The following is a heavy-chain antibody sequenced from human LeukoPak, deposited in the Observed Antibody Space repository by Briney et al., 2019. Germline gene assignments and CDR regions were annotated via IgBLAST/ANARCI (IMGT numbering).Heavy chain of an antibody. CDR2: FDPEDGET. V-gene: IGHV1-24*01. D-gene: IGHD3-22*01. J-gene: IGHJ6*02. CDR1: GYTLTELS. Sequence: ASVKVSCKVSGYTLTELSMRWVRQAPGKGLEWMGGFDPEDGETIYAQKFQGRVTMTEDTSTDTAYMELSSLRSEDSAVYYCATGSGYSYYYYYYGMDVWGQGTTVTVSS. CDR3: ATGSGYSYYYYYYGMDV.